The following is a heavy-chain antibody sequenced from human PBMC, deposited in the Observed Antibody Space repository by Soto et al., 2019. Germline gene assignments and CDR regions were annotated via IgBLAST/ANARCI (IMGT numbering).Heavy chain of an antibody. CDR1: GFTFNIDA. CDR3: AKDRYLDHDSRGYLFDN. J-gene: IGHJ4*02. Sequence: EVQLLESGGDLIQPGGSLRLSCAASGFTFNIDAMTWVRQAPGKGLEWVSAISRYGDFTYYADSVEGRFTISRDNSKNSLYLPMNRLRAEDTAVYYCAKDRYLDHDSRGYLFDNWGQGTLVTVSS. CDR2: ISRYGDFT. D-gene: IGHD3-22*01. V-gene: IGHV3-23*01.